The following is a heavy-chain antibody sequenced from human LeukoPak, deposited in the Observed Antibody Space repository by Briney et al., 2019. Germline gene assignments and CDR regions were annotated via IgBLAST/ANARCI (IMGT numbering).Heavy chain of an antibody. CDR1: GYSFTSYW. Sequence: GESLKISCKGSGYSFTSYWISWVRQMPGKGLEWMGRIDPSDSYSNYSPSFQGHVTMSADKSISTPYLQWSSLKASETSMYYCARHDSGYSYGYFDYWGQGTLVTVSS. D-gene: IGHD5-18*01. V-gene: IGHV5-10-1*01. CDR3: ARHDSGYSYGYFDY. J-gene: IGHJ4*02. CDR2: IDPSDSYS.